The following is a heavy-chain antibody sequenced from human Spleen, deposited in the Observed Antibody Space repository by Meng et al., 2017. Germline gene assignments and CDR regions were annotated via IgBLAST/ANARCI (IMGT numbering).Heavy chain of an antibody. D-gene: IGHD3-3*01. Sequence: QITFRVSGPTLVKPTQTLTLTCTFSGFSLTTNGVGVAWIRQPPGKALEWLALIYWDDVKRYSPSLKSRLTITKDTSKNQVVLTMSNMDPVDTATYYCARSVSIFGVVTQNWFDPWGQGTLVTSPQ. J-gene: IGHJ5*02. CDR2: IYWDDVK. CDR1: GFSLTTNGVG. V-gene: IGHV2-5*02. CDR3: ARSVSIFGVVTQNWFDP.